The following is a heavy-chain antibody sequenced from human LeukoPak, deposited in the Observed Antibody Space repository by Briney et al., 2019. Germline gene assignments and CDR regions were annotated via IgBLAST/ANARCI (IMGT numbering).Heavy chain of an antibody. CDR1: GYTFTGFY. J-gene: IGHJ5*02. Sequence: ASVKVSCKASGYTFTGFYMHWVRQAPGPGLEWMGWINPNNGGTNYAQKFQGRVTMTRDTSISTAYMELSRLRSDDTALYYCAREYSNWFDPWGQGTLVTVSS. CDR3: AREYSNWFDP. V-gene: IGHV1-2*02. D-gene: IGHD4-11*01. CDR2: INPNNGGT.